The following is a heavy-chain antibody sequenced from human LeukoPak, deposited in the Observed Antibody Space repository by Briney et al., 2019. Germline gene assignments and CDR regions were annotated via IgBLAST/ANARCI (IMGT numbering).Heavy chain of an antibody. V-gene: IGHV3-21*01. Sequence: GGSLRLSCAASGFTFSSYSMNWVRQAPGKGLEWVSSISSSSSYIYYADSVKGRLTITRDISKNTLYLQMNSMRAEDTAVYYCATRFCSGGNCYSLFHHWGQGTLVTVSS. D-gene: IGHD2-15*01. CDR3: ATRFCSGGNCYSLFHH. CDR2: ISSSSSYI. J-gene: IGHJ1*01. CDR1: GFTFSSYS.